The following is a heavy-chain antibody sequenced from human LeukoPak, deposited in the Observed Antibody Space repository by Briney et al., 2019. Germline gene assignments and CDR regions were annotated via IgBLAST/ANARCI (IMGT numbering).Heavy chain of an antibody. D-gene: IGHD6-19*01. Sequence: SETLSLTCAVYGGSFSGYYWSWIRQPPGKGLEWIREINHSGSTNYNPSLKSRVTISVDTSRNQFSLKLSSVTAADTAVYYCARGSWYSSGWYYFDYWGQGTLVTVSS. CDR2: INHSGST. J-gene: IGHJ4*02. V-gene: IGHV4-34*01. CDR1: GGSFSGYY. CDR3: ARGSWYSSGWYYFDY.